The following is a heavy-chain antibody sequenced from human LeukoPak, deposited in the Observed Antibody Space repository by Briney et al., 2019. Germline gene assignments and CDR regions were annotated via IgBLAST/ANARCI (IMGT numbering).Heavy chain of an antibody. Sequence: GASVKVSCKASGYTFTDYYMHWVQQAPGKGLEWMGRVDPEDGETIYAEKFQGRVTMTTDTSTSTAYMELRSLRSDDTAVYYCARDIIEWFGELLSFDYWGQGTLVTVSS. V-gene: IGHV1-69-2*01. D-gene: IGHD3-10*01. J-gene: IGHJ4*02. CDR2: VDPEDGET. CDR3: ARDIIEWFGELLSFDY. CDR1: GYTFTDYY.